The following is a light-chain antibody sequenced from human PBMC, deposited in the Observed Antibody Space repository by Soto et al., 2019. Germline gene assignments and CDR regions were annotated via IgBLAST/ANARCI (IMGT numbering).Light chain of an antibody. J-gene: IGKJ3*01. CDR2: AS. CDR3: QHYGTSAL. CDR1: QSVSDSY. Sequence: EIVLTQSPGTLSLSPGERATLSCRASQSVSDSYLAWYQQKPGQAPRLLIYASSRATGIPDRFSGSGSGTDFPLTITRLEPEVFAVYYCQHYGTSALFGPGTKVDIK. V-gene: IGKV3-20*01.